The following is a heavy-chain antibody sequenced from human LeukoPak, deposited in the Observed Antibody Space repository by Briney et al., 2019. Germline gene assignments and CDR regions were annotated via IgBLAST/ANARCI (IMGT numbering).Heavy chain of an antibody. J-gene: IGHJ1*01. CDR3: AKVYDSSGFCYDRYFQH. V-gene: IGHV3-30*18. Sequence: GGSLRLSCAASGFTFSSYGMHWVRQAPGKGLEWVAVISFDGSNKYYADSVKDRFTISRDNSKNTLYLQMNSLRADDNAVYYCAKVYDSSGFCYDRYFQHWGQGTLVTVSS. D-gene: IGHD3-22*01. CDR2: ISFDGSNK. CDR1: GFTFSSYG.